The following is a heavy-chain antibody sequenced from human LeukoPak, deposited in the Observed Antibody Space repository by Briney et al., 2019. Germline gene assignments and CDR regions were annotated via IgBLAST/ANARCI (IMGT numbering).Heavy chain of an antibody. J-gene: IGHJ3*02. Sequence: SETLSLTCTVSGGSISSYYWSWIRQPPGKGLEWIGYIYYSGSTNYNPSLKSRVTISVDTSKNQFSLKLSSVTAADTAVYYCARLELRLGELSPPDAFDIWGQGTMVTVSS. CDR2: IYYSGST. CDR1: GGSISSYY. D-gene: IGHD3-16*02. CDR3: ARLELRLGELSPPDAFDI. V-gene: IGHV4-59*08.